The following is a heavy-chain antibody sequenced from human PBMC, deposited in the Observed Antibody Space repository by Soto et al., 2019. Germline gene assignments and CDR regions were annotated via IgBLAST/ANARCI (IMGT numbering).Heavy chain of an antibody. V-gene: IGHV3-23*01. CDR2: ISGSGGST. CDR1: GFTFSSYA. CDR3: AKVGEDIVVVPAAMGAYMDV. Sequence: GGSLRLSCAASGFTFSSYAMSWVRQAPGKGLEWVSAISGSGGSTYYADSVKGRFTISRENSKNTLYLQMNSLRAEDTAVYYCAKVGEDIVVVPAAMGAYMDVWGKGTTVTVSS. J-gene: IGHJ6*03. D-gene: IGHD2-2*01.